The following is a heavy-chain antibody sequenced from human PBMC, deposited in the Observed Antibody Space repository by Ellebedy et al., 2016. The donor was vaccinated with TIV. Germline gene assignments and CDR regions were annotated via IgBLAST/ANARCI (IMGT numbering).Heavy chain of an antibody. D-gene: IGHD7-27*01. CDR2: IGTDMGNT. CDR1: GYTFTAYY. V-gene: IGHV1-18*04. Sequence: AASVKVSCKASGYTFTAYYLHWLRQAPGQGLEWMGWIGTDMGNTNYAQKFRGRVTMTTDTSTSTAYMELRSLMSDDTALYFCARGNWGEVGDYWGQGTLVTVSS. J-gene: IGHJ4*02. CDR3: ARGNWGEVGDY.